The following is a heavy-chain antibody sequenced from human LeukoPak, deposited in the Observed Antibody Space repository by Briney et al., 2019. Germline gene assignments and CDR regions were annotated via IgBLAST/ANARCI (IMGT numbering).Heavy chain of an antibody. CDR3: ARGHSSSWYAH. V-gene: IGHV4-34*01. CDR2: INHSGST. J-gene: IGHJ5*02. D-gene: IGHD6-13*01. CDR1: GGSFSGYY. Sequence: SETLSLTCAVYGGSFSGYYWSWIRQPPGKGLEWIGEINHSGSTNYNPSLKSRVTISVDTSKNQFSLKLSSVTAADTAVYYCARGHSSSWYAHWGQGTLVTVSS.